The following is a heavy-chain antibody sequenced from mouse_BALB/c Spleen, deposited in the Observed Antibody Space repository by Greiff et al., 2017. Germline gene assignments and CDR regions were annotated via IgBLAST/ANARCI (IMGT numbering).Heavy chain of an antibody. CDR1: GYTFTSYW. J-gene: IGHJ4*01. CDR2: IDPSDSYT. D-gene: IGHD1-1*01. V-gene: IGHV1S127*01. Sequence: QVQLQQPGAVLVKPGASVKMSCKASGYTFTSYWMHWVKQRPGQGLEWIGVIDPSDSYTSYNQKFKGKATLTVDTSSSTAYMQLSSLTSEDSAVYYCTLTTVVATDYAMDYWGQGTSVTVSS. CDR3: TLTTVVATDYAMDY.